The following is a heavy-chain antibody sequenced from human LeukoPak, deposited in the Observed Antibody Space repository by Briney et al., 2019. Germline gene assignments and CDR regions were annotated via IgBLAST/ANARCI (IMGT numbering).Heavy chain of an antibody. J-gene: IGHJ6*02. CDR2: INTNTGNP. Sequence: GASVKVSCKASGYTFTSYAMNWVRQAPGQGLEWMGWINTNTGNPTYAQGFTGRFVFSLDTSVSTAYLQICSLKAEDTAVYYCASSVYYDSSGYYGMDVWGQGTTVTVSS. V-gene: IGHV7-4-1*01. D-gene: IGHD3-22*01. CDR3: ASSVYYDSSGYYGMDV. CDR1: GYTFTSYA.